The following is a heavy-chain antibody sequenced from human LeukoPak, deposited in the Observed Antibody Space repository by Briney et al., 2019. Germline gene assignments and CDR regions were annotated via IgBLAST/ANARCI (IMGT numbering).Heavy chain of an antibody. CDR2: IIPIFGIA. CDR1: GGTFSSYA. J-gene: IGHJ4*02. CDR3: VRDLDF. V-gene: IGHV1-69*04. Sequence: SVTVSCKASGGTFSSYAITWVRQAPGLGLEWMGRIIPIFGIANYAQKFQDRLTITADKSTSTAYMELSSLRSEDTAVYYCVRDLDFWGQGTLVTVSS.